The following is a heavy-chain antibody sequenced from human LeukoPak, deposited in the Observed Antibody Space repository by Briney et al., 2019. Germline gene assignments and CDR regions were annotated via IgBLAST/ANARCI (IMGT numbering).Heavy chain of an antibody. V-gene: IGHV4-31*03. CDR2: IYYSGST. CDR3: ARELEGGTGFDY. J-gene: IGHJ4*02. D-gene: IGHD1-1*01. Sequence: PSQTLSLTCTVSGGSISSGGYYWSWIRQHPGKGLEWIGYIYYSGSTYYNPSLRSRVTISVDTSKNQFSLKLSSVTAADTAVYYCARELEGGTGFDYWGQGTLVTVSS. CDR1: GGSISSGGYY.